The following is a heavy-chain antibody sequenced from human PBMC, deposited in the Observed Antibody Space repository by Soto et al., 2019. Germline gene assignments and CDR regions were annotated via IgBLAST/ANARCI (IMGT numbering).Heavy chain of an antibody. CDR1: GFIFSTDV. D-gene: IGHD2-21*01. J-gene: IGHJ4*02. CDR3: AREVLWSRYFDY. V-gene: IGHV3-30-3*01. Sequence: QVPLVESGGGVVQPGRSLRLSCAASGFIFSTDVLYWFRQAPGKGLEWVAFMSYAGTTKYYADSVKGRFTISRENSKNTLYLQMNNLRPEDTGVYYCAREVLWSRYFDYWGQGTLVTVSS. CDR2: MSYAGTTK.